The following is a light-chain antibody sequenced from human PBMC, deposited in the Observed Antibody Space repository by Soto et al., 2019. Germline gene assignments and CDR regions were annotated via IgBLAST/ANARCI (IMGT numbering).Light chain of an antibody. CDR1: SSDVGSYNL. J-gene: IGLJ2*01. CDR2: EDS. CDR3: RSFAGSFTFVV. V-gene: IGLV2-23*02. Sequence: QSALTQPASVSGSPGQSITISCTGTSSDVGSYNLVSWYQQHPGKAPKLMIYEDSKRPSGVSNRFSGSKSGNTASLTISGLQPEDEADYYCRSFAGSFTFVVFGGGTKLTVL.